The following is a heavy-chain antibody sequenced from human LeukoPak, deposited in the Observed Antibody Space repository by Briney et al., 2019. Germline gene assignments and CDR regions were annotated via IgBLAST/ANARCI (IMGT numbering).Heavy chain of an antibody. D-gene: IGHD5-24*01. Sequence: GGSLRLSCAASGFTFDDYAMHWVRQAPGKGLEWVSLISGYGGSTYYADSVKGRFTISRDNSKNSLYLQMNSLRTEDTALYYCAKWADGYNEIDYWGQGTLVTVSS. CDR2: ISGYGGST. J-gene: IGHJ4*02. CDR1: GFTFDDYA. V-gene: IGHV3-43*02. CDR3: AKWADGYNEIDY.